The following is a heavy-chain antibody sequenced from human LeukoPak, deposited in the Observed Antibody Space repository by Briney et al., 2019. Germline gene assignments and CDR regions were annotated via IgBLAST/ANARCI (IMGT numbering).Heavy chain of an antibody. D-gene: IGHD3-10*01. V-gene: IGHV4-39*01. J-gene: IGHJ6*03. CDR3: ARLNGVRGVNPFYYYYYMDV. CDR1: GGSISRDTYY. CDR2: VYYSGRT. Sequence: PSETLSLTCTVSGGSISRDTYYCAWIRQSPGRGLEWLGSVYYSGRTDYNPSLKSRVTISVDTSKNQFSLKLSSVTAADTAVYYCARLNGVRGVNPFYYYYYMDVWGKGTTVTISS.